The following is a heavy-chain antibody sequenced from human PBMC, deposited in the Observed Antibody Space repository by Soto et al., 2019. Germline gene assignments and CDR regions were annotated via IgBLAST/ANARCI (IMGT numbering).Heavy chain of an antibody. V-gene: IGHV4-34*01. Sequence: PSETLSLTCAVYGGSFSGYYWSWIRQPPGKGLEWIGEINHSGSTNYNPSLKSRVTISVDTSKNQFSLKLSSVTAADTAVYYCARGSSSSSGVVVGWGQGTLVTVSS. CDR3: ARGSSSSSGVVVG. D-gene: IGHD6-6*01. J-gene: IGHJ4*02. CDR1: GGSFSGYY. CDR2: INHSGST.